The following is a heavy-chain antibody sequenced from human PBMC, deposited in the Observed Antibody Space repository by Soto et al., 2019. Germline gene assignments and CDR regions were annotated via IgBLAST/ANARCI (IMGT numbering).Heavy chain of an antibody. CDR1: SGSIGTYF. D-gene: IGHD1-26*01. CDR2: IYYSGTT. V-gene: IGHV4-59*01. Sequence: QVQLRESGPGLVKPSETLSLTCTVSSGSIGTYFWSWIRQPPGKGLEWIGYIYYSGTTNYNPSLKSRGTIFLDTSKNQFSLGLSSVTAADTAVYYCARGRGGTYDAFDIWGQGTLVTVSS. CDR3: ARGRGGTYDAFDI. J-gene: IGHJ3*02.